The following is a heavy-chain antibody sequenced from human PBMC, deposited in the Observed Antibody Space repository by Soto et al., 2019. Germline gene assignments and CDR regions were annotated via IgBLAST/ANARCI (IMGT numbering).Heavy chain of an antibody. J-gene: IGHJ3*02. V-gene: IGHV1-69*02. D-gene: IGHD2-21*01. CDR1: GGTFSTCS. CDR2: IIPMLGVR. Sequence: QVQLVQSGAEVKKPGSSVKVSCKDSGGTFSTCSMFWVRQAPGLGLEWMGRIIPMLGVRNYAQRFQDRVTITADKSTATVHMELSSTRSEDTALYYCTIGSWSGEVFDIWGQGTMVTVSS. CDR3: TIGSWSGEVFDI.